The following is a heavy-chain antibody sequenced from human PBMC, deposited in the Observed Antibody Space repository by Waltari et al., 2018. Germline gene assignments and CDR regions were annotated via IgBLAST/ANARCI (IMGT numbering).Heavy chain of an antibody. Sequence: EVQLLESGGGLVQPGGSLRLSCAASGFTFSSYAMSWVRQAPGKGLEWVSAISGSGGSTYYADSVKGRFTIARDNSKNTLYLQMNSLRAEDTAVYYCAKDRVAARAGYYYYYYMDVWGKGTTVTVSS. D-gene: IGHD2-15*01. CDR3: AKDRVAARAGYYYYYYMDV. CDR1: GFTFSSYA. J-gene: IGHJ6*03. V-gene: IGHV3-23*01. CDR2: ISGSGGST.